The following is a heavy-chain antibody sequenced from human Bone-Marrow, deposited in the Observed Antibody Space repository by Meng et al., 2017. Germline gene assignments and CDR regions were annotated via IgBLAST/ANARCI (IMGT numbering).Heavy chain of an antibody. CDR1: GFTFSSYA. Sequence: GESLKISCAASGFTFSSYAMSWVRQAPGKGLEWVSTISGSGGSTYYADSVKGRFTISRDNSKNTLYLQMNSLRAEDTAVYYCARVSVAGPIRRNYYYYYGMDVWGQGTTVTVSS. D-gene: IGHD6-13*01. CDR2: ISGSGGST. V-gene: IGHV3-23*01. CDR3: ARVSVAGPIRRNYYYYYGMDV. J-gene: IGHJ6*02.